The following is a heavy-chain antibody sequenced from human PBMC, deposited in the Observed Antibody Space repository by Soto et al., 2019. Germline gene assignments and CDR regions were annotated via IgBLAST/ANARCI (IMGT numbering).Heavy chain of an antibody. Sequence: SETLSLTCTVSGGAISSYYWSWIRQPPGKGQEWIGYIYYSGSTNYNPSLKSRVTISVDTSKNQFSLKLSSVTAADTAVYYCARGVGCISTSCYLDNCFHPWGHATLV. CDR1: GGAISSYY. CDR3: ARGVGCISTSCYLDNCFHP. D-gene: IGHD2-2*01. V-gene: IGHV4-59*01. CDR2: IYYSGST. J-gene: IGHJ5*02.